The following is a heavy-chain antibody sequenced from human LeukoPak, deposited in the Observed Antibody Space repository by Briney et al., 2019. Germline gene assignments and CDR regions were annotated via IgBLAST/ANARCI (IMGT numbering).Heavy chain of an antibody. Sequence: PGRSLRLSCAASGFTFDDYAMHWVRQAPGKGLEWVSGISWNSGSIGYADSVKGRFTISRDNAKNSLYLQMNSLRSEDTAVYYCAREGNDITIFGVATPNWFDPWGQGTLVTVSS. V-gene: IGHV3-9*01. CDR3: AREGNDITIFGVATPNWFDP. D-gene: IGHD3-3*01. J-gene: IGHJ5*02. CDR1: GFTFDDYA. CDR2: ISWNSGSI.